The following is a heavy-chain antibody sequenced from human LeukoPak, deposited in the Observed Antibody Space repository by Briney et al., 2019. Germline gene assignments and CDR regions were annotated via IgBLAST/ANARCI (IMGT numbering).Heavy chain of an antibody. J-gene: IGHJ4*02. Sequence: SETLSLTCTVSGGSISSYYWSWIRQPPGKGLEWIGYIYYSGSTNYNPSLKSRVTISVDTSKNQFSLKLSSVTAADTAVYYCASYSSSWRNFDYWGQGTLVTVSS. CDR2: IYYSGST. CDR3: ASYSSSWRNFDY. D-gene: IGHD6-13*01. CDR1: GGSISSYY. V-gene: IGHV4-59*08.